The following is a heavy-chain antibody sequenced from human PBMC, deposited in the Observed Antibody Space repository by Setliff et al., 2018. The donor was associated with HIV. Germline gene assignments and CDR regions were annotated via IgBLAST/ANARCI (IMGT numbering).Heavy chain of an antibody. CDR2: IFYSGST. V-gene: IGHV4-39*01. Sequence: PSETLSLTCTVSGGSISRSRNYWGWIRQPPGKGLEWIGSIFYSGSTYYHPYLKSRPTISVDTSKNQFSLKLNSVTAADTAVYYCARLAIPAATTDYWGQGTLVTVSS. J-gene: IGHJ4*02. CDR1: GGSISRSRNY. D-gene: IGHD2-2*01. CDR3: ARLAIPAATTDY.